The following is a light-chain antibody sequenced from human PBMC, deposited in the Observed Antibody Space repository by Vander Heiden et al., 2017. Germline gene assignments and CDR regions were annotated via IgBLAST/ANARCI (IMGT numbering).Light chain of an antibody. V-gene: IGLV3-25*03. CDR3: QSADSSGTYV. J-gene: IGLJ1*01. CDR1: ALPKQY. Sequence: SYELTHPPSVSVSPGHTARITCSGDALPKQYAYWYQQKPGQAPVLVIYKDSERPSGIPERFSGSSSGTTVTLTISGVQAEDEADYYCQSADSSGTYVFGTGTKVTVL. CDR2: KDS.